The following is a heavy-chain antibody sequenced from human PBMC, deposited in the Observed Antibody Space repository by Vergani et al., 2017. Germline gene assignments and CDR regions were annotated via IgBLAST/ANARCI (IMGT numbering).Heavy chain of an antibody. CDR1: GFTVSSNY. J-gene: IGHJ4*02. D-gene: IGHD3-22*01. CDR2: IYSGGST. Sequence: EVQLVETGGGLIQPGGSLRLSCAASGFTVSSNYMSWVRQAPGKGLEWVSVIYSGGSTYYADPVKGRFTISRDNSKNTLYLQMNSLRAEDTAVYYCARDSYDSSGYYYYDYWGQGTLVTVSS. V-gene: IGHV3-53*02. CDR3: ARDSYDSSGYYYYDY.